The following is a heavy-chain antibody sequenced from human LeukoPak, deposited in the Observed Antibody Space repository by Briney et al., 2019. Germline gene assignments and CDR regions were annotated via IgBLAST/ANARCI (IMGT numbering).Heavy chain of an antibody. CDR2: ISSTGGPI. CDR1: GFPFSGYE. Sequence: AGGSLRLSCAASGFPFSGYEMNWVRQAPGKGLEWLSHISSTGGPIYYADPVKGRLNVSRDYAKNSLYAQINSLRAEDTAVYYCAKSGPYGDALIEIWGQGALVAVSS. D-gene: IGHD4-17*01. CDR3: AKSGPYGDALIEI. V-gene: IGHV3-48*03. J-gene: IGHJ1*01.